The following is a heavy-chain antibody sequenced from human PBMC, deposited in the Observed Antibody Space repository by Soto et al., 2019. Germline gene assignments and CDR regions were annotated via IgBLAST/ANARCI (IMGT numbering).Heavy chain of an antibody. CDR2: IIPIFGTA. Sequence: SVKVSCKASGGTFSSYAISWVRQAPGQGLEWMGGIIPIFGTANYAQKFQGRVTITADESTSTAYMELSSLRSEDTAVYYCARDLGAYSSGWYYYYGMHVWGQGTTVTVSS. J-gene: IGHJ6*02. D-gene: IGHD6-19*01. CDR1: GGTFSSYA. CDR3: ARDLGAYSSGWYYYYGMHV. V-gene: IGHV1-69*13.